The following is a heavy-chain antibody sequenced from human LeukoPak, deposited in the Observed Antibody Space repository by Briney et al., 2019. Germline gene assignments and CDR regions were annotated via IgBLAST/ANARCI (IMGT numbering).Heavy chain of an antibody. CDR1: GGSISSYY. J-gene: IGHJ4*02. D-gene: IGHD3-10*01. CDR3: ARVRYYDSGSYSFDY. CDR2: IYYSGST. V-gene: IGHV4-59*01. Sequence: SETLSLTCTVSGGSISSYYWSWIRQPPGKGLEWIGYIYYSGSTNYNPSLKSRVTISVDTSKNQFSLKLSSVTAADTAVYYCARVRYYDSGSYSFDYWGQGTLVTVSS.